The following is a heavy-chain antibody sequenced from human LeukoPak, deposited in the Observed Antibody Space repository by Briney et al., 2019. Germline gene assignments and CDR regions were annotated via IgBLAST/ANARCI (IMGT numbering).Heavy chain of an antibody. V-gene: IGHV4-59*08. CDR2: IYYTGNT. CDR1: GGSISNYY. J-gene: IGHJ3*02. D-gene: IGHD2-15*01. Sequence: SETLSFTCTVSGGSISNYYWSWIRQSPGKGLEWIGYIYYTGNTNYNPSLESRVIISVDTSKNQFSLKLSSVTAADTAVYYCARLGHCSVGRCPLDHDAFDIWGQGTMVTVSS. CDR3: ARLGHCSVGRCPLDHDAFDI.